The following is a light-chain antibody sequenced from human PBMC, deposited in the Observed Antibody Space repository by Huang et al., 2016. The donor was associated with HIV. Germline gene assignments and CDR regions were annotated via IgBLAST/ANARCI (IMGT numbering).Light chain of an antibody. CDR2: GAS. Sequence: EIVMTQSPGTLTVSPGERATLSCRASQSVNSNLAWYQQQPGQTPRLLIYGASTRATGIPARFSGSGSGTEFTLTISSLQSEDFGVYYCHQYTKWPSWTFGQGTKVEIK. V-gene: IGKV3-15*01. J-gene: IGKJ1*01. CDR3: HQYTKWPSWT. CDR1: QSVNSN.